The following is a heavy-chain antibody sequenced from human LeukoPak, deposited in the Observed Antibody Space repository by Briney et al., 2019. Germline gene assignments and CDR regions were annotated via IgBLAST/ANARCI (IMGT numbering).Heavy chain of an antibody. V-gene: IGHV3-23*01. CDR3: AKNGEYQLLYPYYFDY. Sequence: GGSLRLFCAASGLTFSSYVMSWVRQAPGKGREWVSAISGSGCSTYCAASVKGRFTIARENSKNTLYLQMNSRRAEDTAVYYCAKNGEYQLLYPYYFDYWGQGTLVTVSP. J-gene: IGHJ4*02. D-gene: IGHD2-2*02. CDR1: GLTFSSYV. CDR2: ISGSGCST.